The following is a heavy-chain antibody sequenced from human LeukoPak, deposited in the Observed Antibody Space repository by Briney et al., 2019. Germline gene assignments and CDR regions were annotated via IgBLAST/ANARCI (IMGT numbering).Heavy chain of an antibody. Sequence: SETLSLTCAVYGGSFSGYYWSWIRQPPGKGLEWIGEINHSGSTNYNLSLKSRVTISVDTSKNQFSLKLSSVTAADTAVYYCARGSSWSNADGMDVWGQGTTVTVSS. CDR2: INHSGST. CDR3: ARGSSWSNADGMDV. D-gene: IGHD6-13*01. V-gene: IGHV4-34*01. J-gene: IGHJ6*02. CDR1: GGSFSGYY.